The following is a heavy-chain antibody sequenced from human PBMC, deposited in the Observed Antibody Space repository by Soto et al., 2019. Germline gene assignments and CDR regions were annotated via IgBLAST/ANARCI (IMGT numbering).Heavy chain of an antibody. Sequence: SETLSLTCTVSGGSISSSSYYWGWIRQPPGKGLEWIGSIYYSGSTYYNPSXKSRXXXSVDTSKNQFSLKLSSVTNLTYEDTAVYYCEVTTGFWGQGTMVTVSS. V-gene: IGHV4-39*07. J-gene: IGHJ4*02. CDR2: IYYSGST. CDR3: EVTTGF. CDR1: GGSISSSSYY. D-gene: IGHD1-1*01.